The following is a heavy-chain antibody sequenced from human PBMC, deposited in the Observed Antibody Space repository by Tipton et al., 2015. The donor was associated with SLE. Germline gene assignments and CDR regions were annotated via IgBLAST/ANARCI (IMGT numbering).Heavy chain of an antibody. CDR1: GGSIRSSNW. J-gene: IGHJ6*02. V-gene: IGHV4-4*02. Sequence: GLVKPSGTLSLSCAVSGGSIRSSNWWSWVRQPPGKGLEWIGSIYHSGSTYYNPSLKSRVTISVDTSKNQFSLKLSSVTAADTAVYYCARDRDFSHHYYYGMDVWGQGTTVTVSS. D-gene: IGHD2/OR15-2a*01. CDR3: ARDRDFSHHYYYGMDV. CDR2: IYHSGST.